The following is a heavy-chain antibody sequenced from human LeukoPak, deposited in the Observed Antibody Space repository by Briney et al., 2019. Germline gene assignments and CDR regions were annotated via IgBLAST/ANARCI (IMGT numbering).Heavy chain of an antibody. J-gene: IGHJ4*02. Sequence: GRSLRLSCAASGITLIRFWVRGAPQAQGKGLKYISSISSNEVCTYHADSVKGRFTISRDNSYSRLYLLMSSLRIEYTSEDYYVKVCSIVGASYFHSWGRGTLVTVSS. V-gene: IGHV3-64D*06. CDR1: GITLIRFW. D-gene: IGHD1-26*01. CDR3: VKVCSIVGASYFHS. CDR2: ISSNEVCT.